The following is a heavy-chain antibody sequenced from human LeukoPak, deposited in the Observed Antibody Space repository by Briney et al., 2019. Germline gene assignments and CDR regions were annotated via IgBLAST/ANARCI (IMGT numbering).Heavy chain of an antibody. V-gene: IGHV3-49*03. J-gene: IGHJ4*02. D-gene: IGHD3-10*01. CDR1: GFTFGDYA. Sequence: PGGSLRLSCTASGFTFGDYAMSWFRQAPGKGLEWVGFIRSKAYGGTTEYAASVRGRFTISRDDSKSIAYLQMNSLKTEDTAVYYCSRDSVVREYYFDYWGQGTLVTVSS. CDR3: SRDSVVREYYFDY. CDR2: IRSKAYGGTT.